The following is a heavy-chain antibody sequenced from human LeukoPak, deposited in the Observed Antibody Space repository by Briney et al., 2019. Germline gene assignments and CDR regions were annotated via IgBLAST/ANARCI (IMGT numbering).Heavy chain of an antibody. CDR3: AKVMKGSERLTMVRGVIIKTAGLYYMDV. CDR1: GFTLSSYA. V-gene: IGHV3-23*01. J-gene: IGHJ6*03. D-gene: IGHD3-10*01. CDR2: FSASGGST. Sequence: GGSLRLSCEASGFTLSSYAMSWVRQAPGKGLGWVSSFSASGGSTTYADSVKGRFTISRDNSKNTVYLQMNSLRAEDTAVYYCAKVMKGSERLTMVRGVIIKTAGLYYMDVWGKGTTVTVSS.